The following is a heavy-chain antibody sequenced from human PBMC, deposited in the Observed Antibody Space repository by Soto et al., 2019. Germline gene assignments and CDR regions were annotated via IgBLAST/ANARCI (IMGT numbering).Heavy chain of an antibody. Sequence: WASVKVSCKASGFTFTSSAVQWVRQARGQRLEWIGWIVVGSGNTNYAQKFQERVTITRDMSTSTAYMELSSLRSEDTAVYYCAAGYCSGGSCYPYYYGMDVWGQGTTVTVSS. CDR1: GFTFTSSA. J-gene: IGHJ6*02. V-gene: IGHV1-58*01. CDR3: AAGYCSGGSCYPYYYGMDV. CDR2: IVVGSGNT. D-gene: IGHD2-15*01.